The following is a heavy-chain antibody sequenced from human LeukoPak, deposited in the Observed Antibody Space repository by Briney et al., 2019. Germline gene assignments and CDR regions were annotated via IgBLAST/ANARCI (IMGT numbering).Heavy chain of an antibody. D-gene: IGHD3-16*01. CDR3: SSSYVGDAFDI. CDR1: GDSMSSYY. Sequence: PSETLSLTCTVSGDSMSSYYWSWLRQPPGRGLEWIGNIYYSGNTNYNPSLKSRVTISVDKSKNHFSLKLSSVTAADTAVYFCSSSYVGDAFDIWGQGTMVTVSS. V-gene: IGHV4-59*01. CDR2: IYYSGNT. J-gene: IGHJ3*02.